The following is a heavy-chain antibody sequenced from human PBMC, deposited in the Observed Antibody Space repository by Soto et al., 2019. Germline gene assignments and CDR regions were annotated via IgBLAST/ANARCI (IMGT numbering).Heavy chain of an antibody. V-gene: IGHV1-18*01. D-gene: IGHD2-8*02. CDR3: GGAKLVIHLVGFDW. CDR2: LSPYNGNT. CDR1: GYTFNSYG. J-gene: IGHJ4*02. Sequence: QVQLLQSGAEMKKPGASVKVSCKASGYTFNSYGITWVRQAPGQGLEWMGWLSPYNGNTNYAQKLQGRVTMTADTSTSTAYMELRSLRSDDTAIYFFGGAKLVIHLVGFDWWGQGTLVTVSS.